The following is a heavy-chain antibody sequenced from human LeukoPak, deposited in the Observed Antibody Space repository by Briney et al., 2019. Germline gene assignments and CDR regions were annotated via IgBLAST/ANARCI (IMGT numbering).Heavy chain of an antibody. CDR1: GFTFSNYA. CDR3: ARGSGSYYWFDY. Sequence: GGSLRLSCTVSGFTFSNYAMSWVRQAPGKGLEWVSSISGSGDSTNYADSVKGRFTISRDNSKNTLNLQVNSLRAEDTAVYYCARGSGSYYWFDYWGQGTLVTVSS. J-gene: IGHJ4*02. CDR2: ISGSGDST. D-gene: IGHD1-26*01. V-gene: IGHV3-23*01.